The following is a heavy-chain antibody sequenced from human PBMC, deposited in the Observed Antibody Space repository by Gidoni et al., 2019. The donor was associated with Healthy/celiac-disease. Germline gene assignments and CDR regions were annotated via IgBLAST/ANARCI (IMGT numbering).Heavy chain of an antibody. V-gene: IGHV4-31*02. J-gene: IGHJ4*02. CDR1: TCGGYY. CDR2: IYYSGST. Sequence: TCGGYYWSWIRQHPGKGLEWIGYIYYSGSTYYNPSLKSRVTIAVATSKNQFSLKLSSVTAADTAVYYCARAVGGYERHFDYWGQGTLVTVSS. CDR3: ARAVGGYERHFDY. D-gene: IGHD5-12*01.